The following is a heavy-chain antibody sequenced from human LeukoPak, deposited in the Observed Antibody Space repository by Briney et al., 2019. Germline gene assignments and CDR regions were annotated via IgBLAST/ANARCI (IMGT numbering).Heavy chain of an antibody. CDR1: GGSISSYY. V-gene: IGHV4-4*07. D-gene: IGHD3-10*01. Sequence: SETLSLTCTVSGGSISSYYWSWIRQSAGKGLEWIGRIYTSGSTNYNPSLKSRITMSVDTSKNQFSLKLSSVTAADTAVYYCASVSDGFGMDVWGQGTTVTVSS. CDR3: ASVSDGFGMDV. J-gene: IGHJ6*02. CDR2: IYTSGST.